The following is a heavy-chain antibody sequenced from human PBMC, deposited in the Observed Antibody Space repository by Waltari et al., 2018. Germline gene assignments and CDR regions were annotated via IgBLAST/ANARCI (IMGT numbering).Heavy chain of an antibody. CDR3: ARASSVGYWHFDL. CDR1: GDSVSSNSAT. CDR2: TCYRAKGYN. J-gene: IGHJ2*01. Sequence: QVQLQQSGPGLVKPSQTLSLTCAISGDSVSSNSATWNWIRQSPSRGLEWLGRTCYRAKGYNDYAVSVKSRMTINPDTSKNQFSVQLNSVSPEDTAVYYCARASSVGYWHFDLWGRGTLVTVSS. V-gene: IGHV6-1*01. D-gene: IGHD2-2*01.